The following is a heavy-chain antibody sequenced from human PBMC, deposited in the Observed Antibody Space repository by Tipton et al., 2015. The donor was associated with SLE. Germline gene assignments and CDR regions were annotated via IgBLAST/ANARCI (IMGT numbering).Heavy chain of an antibody. CDR2: IHYSGST. CDR3: ARGSGGSVAFDI. CDR1: SGSLRGHY. J-gene: IGHJ3*02. Sequence: TLSLTCTVSSGSLRGHYWSWIRQPPGKGLEWIWYIHYSGSTNYKPSLQSRVTISVDTPRNRFSLRLSSVTAADTAVYYCARGSGGSVAFDIWGQGTMVTVSS. V-gene: IGHV4-59*11. D-gene: IGHD2-15*01.